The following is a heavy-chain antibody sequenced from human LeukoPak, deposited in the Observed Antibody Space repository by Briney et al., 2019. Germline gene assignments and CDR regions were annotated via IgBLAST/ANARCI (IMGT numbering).Heavy chain of an antibody. Sequence: GGSLRISCEGSGFTFSSYWLTWVRQAPGKGLEWVSYISSSGSTIYYADSVKGRFTISRDNAKNSLYLQMNSLRAEDTAVYYCAELGITMIGGVWGKGTTVTISS. J-gene: IGHJ6*04. CDR2: ISSSGSTI. D-gene: IGHD3-10*02. V-gene: IGHV3-48*04. CDR3: AELGITMIGGV. CDR1: GFTFSSYW.